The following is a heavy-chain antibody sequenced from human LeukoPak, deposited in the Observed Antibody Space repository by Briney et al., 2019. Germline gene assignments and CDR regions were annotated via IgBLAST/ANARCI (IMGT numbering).Heavy chain of an antibody. D-gene: IGHD3-22*01. Sequence: GGSLRLSCAASGFTFDDYAMHWVRQAPGKGLEWVSGISWNSGSIGYADSVKGRFTISRDNAKNSLYLQMNSLRAEDTALYYCAKDPTNYYDSSAPFDYWGQGTLVTVSS. CDR2: ISWNSGSI. V-gene: IGHV3-9*01. J-gene: IGHJ4*02. CDR3: AKDPTNYYDSSAPFDY. CDR1: GFTFDDYA.